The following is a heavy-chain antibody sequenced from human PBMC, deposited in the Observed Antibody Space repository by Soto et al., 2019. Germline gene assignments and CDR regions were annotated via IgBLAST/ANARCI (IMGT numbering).Heavy chain of an antibody. D-gene: IGHD3-22*01. CDR1: GGTFSSYA. J-gene: IGHJ6*02. CDR2: IIPIFGTA. CDR3: ARLRDSSGYYYYYYGMEV. V-gene: IGHV1-69*06. Sequence: SVKVSCKASGGTFSSYAISWVRQAPGQGLEWMGGIIPIFGTANYAQKFQGRVTITADKSTSTAYMELSSLRSEDTAVYYCARLRDSSGYYYYYYGMEVWGQGTTVTVSS.